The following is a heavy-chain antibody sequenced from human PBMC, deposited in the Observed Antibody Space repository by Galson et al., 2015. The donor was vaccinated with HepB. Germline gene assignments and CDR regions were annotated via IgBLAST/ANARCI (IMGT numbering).Heavy chain of an antibody. CDR1: GFTVSRNY. V-gene: IGHV3-66*02. J-gene: IGHJ4*02. CDR2: LHSGGTT. Sequence: SLRLSCAASGFTVSRNYMGWVRQAPGKGLEWVSVLHSGGTTSYADSVKGRFTISRDKSKNTLYLRMNSLRTEDTAVYYCARDPDQGSSWGQGTLVTVSS. CDR3: ARDPDQGSS. D-gene: IGHD6-13*01.